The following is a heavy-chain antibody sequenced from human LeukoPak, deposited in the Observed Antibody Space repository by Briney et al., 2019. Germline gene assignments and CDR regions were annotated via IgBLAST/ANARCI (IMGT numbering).Heavy chain of an antibody. V-gene: IGHV5-51*01. CDR2: IYPGDSDT. D-gene: IGHD2-15*01. J-gene: IGHJ4*02. Sequence: GESLKISCKASGYSFTTYWIGWVRQRPGKGLEWRGVIYPGDSDTRYSPSFQGQVTISADKSISTAYLQWSTLTASDTAIYYCATYSHQLTRIDSWGQGTLVTVSS. CDR1: GYSFTTYW. CDR3: ATYSHQLTRIDS.